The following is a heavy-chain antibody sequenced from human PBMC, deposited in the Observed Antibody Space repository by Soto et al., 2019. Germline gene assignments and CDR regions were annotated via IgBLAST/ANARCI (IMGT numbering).Heavy chain of an antibody. D-gene: IGHD3-16*01. CDR1: GYTISSGYY. J-gene: IGHJ5*02. CDR3: ARVQPCVPSYYNTSPYTFGNCLVP. V-gene: IGHV4-38-2*01. CDR2: IYHGGST. Sequence: SETLSLTCAVSGYTISSGYYWGWLRQPTGKGLEWIVSIYHGGSTYYNPSLPSPVTISIDMTNNNVFPILNSVPTPATAVYYGARVQPCVPSYYNTSPYTFGNCLVPGGTRTLDPV.